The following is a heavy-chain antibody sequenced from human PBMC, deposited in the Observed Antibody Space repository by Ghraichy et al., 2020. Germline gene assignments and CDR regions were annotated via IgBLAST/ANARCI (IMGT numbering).Heavy chain of an antibody. D-gene: IGHD3-16*01. J-gene: IGHJ3*01. V-gene: IGHV3-7*03. CDR2: IKQDGSDK. CDR3: AREEGPTEGDVTSGAFDV. CDR1: GFTFSSNYY. Sequence: GGSLRLSCVASGFTFSSNYYMTWVRQAPGKGLEWVGNIKQDGSDKFYVDSVKGRFTISRDNAKNSLYLQMNSLRAEDTAVYYCAREEGPTEGDVTSGAFDVWGQGTMVTVSS.